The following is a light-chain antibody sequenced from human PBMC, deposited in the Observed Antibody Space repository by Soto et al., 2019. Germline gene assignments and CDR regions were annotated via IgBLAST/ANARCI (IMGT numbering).Light chain of an antibody. Sequence: QSVLTQPPSVSGAPGQRVTISCTESSSNIGAGYDVHWYQQLPGTAPKLLIYGNNNRPSGVPDRFSGSKSGTSASLAITGLQAQDEADYYCQSSDSSLSGSVFGTGTKLTVL. J-gene: IGLJ1*01. CDR2: GNN. CDR3: QSSDSSLSGSV. V-gene: IGLV1-40*01. CDR1: SSNIGAGYD.